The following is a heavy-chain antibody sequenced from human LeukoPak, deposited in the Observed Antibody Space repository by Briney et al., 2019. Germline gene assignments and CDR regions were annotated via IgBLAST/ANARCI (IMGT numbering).Heavy chain of an antibody. D-gene: IGHD3-10*01. J-gene: IGHJ4*02. CDR1: GFTVSSNY. CDR2: IYSGGST. CDR3: ARDFLRGAPDYLDL. V-gene: IGHV3-66*01. Sequence: GGSLRLSCAASGFTVSSNYMSWVRQAPGKGLEWVSVIYSGGSTYYADSVKGRFTISRDNSKNTLYLQMNSLRAEDAAVYYCARDFLRGAPDYLDLWGQGTLVTVSS.